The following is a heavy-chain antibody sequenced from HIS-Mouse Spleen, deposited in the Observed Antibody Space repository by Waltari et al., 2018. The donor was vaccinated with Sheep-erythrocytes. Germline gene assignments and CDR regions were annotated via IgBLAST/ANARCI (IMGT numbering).Heavy chain of an antibody. V-gene: IGHV3-13*01. J-gene: IGHJ3*02. CDR2: IGTAGDT. D-gene: IGHD1-26*01. CDR3: ARANSGSYDDAFDI. CDR1: GFSFSSYD. Sequence: GFSFSSYDMHWVRQATGKGLEWVSAIGTAGDTYYPGSVKGRFTISRENAKNSLYLQMNSLRAGDTAVYYCARANSGSYDDAFDIWGQGTMVTVSS.